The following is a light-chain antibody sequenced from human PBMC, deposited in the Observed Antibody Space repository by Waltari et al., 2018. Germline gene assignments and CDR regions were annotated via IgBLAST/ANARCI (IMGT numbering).Light chain of an antibody. CDR1: QTVFNRSNNRNS. J-gene: IGKJ2*01. Sequence: DIVMTQSPDSLAVSLGERTTIRCKYSQTVFNRSNNRNSLAWYQQQSGQPPKLRIYGASTRESGVPDRFTGRGSGTDFSLTISSLQAEDVALCFCHQYYTLPYTFGQGTKLEI. CDR3: HQYYTLPYT. V-gene: IGKV4-1*01. CDR2: GAS.